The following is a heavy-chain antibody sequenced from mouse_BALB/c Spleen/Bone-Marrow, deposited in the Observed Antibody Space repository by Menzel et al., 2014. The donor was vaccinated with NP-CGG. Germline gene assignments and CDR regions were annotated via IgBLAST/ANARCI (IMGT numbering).Heavy chain of an antibody. CDR3: ARARSGNYYAMDY. CDR2: IWAGGST. CDR1: GFSLTSYG. V-gene: IGHV2-9*02. D-gene: IGHD2-1*01. Sequence: VKLVESGPGLVAPSQSLSIPCTVSGFSLTSYGVHWVRQPPGKGLEWLGVIWAGGSTNYNSALMSRLSISKDNSKSQVFLKMNSLQTDDTAMYYCARARSGNYYAMDYWGQGTSVTVSS. J-gene: IGHJ4*01.